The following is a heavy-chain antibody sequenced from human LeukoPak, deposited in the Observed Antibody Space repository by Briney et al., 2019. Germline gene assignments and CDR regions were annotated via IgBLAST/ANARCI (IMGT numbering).Heavy chain of an antibody. J-gene: IGHJ3*02. Sequence: SETLSLTCTVSGGSISSYYWSWIRQPPGKGLEWIGYIYYSGSTNYNPSLKSRVTISVDTSKNQFSLKLSSVTAADTAVYYCARHESGRGYSYGFDDAFDIRGQGTMVTVSS. CDR1: GGSISSYY. CDR2: IYYSGST. CDR3: ARHESGRGYSYGFDDAFDI. V-gene: IGHV4-59*08. D-gene: IGHD5-18*01.